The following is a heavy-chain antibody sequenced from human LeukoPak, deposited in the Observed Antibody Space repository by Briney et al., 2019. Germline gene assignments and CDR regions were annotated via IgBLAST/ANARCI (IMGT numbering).Heavy chain of an antibody. CDR3: ARDNTWGYDSSGYYWNYYYYYGMDV. V-gene: IGHV3-48*02. CDR2: ISSSSSTI. Sequence: QPGGSLRLSCAASGFTFSSYSMNWVRQAPGKGLEWVSYISSSSSTIYYADSVKGRFTISRDNAKNSLYLQMNSLRDEDTAVYYCARDNTWGYDSSGYYWNYYYYYGMDVWGQGTTVTVSS. J-gene: IGHJ6*02. D-gene: IGHD3-22*01. CDR1: GFTFSSYS.